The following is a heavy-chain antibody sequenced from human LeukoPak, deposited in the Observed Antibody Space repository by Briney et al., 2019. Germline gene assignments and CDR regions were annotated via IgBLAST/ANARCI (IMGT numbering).Heavy chain of an antibody. CDR3: ARSEWLVRDDAFDI. CDR2: IYYSGST. J-gene: IGHJ3*02. D-gene: IGHD6-19*01. CDR1: GGPISSYY. V-gene: IGHV4-59*01. Sequence: SETLSLTCTVSGGPISSYYWSWIRQPPGKGLEWIGYIYYSGSTNYNPSLKSRVTISVDTSKNQFSLKLSSVTAADTAVYYCARSEWLVRDDAFDIWGQGTMVTVSS.